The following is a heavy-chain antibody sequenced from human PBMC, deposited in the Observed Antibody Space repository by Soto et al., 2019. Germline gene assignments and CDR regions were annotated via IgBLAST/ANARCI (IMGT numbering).Heavy chain of an antibody. CDR2: ISSSGSTI. J-gene: IGHJ6*02. V-gene: IGHV3-11*01. Sequence: GGSLRLSCAASGFTFSDYYMSWIRQAPGKGLAWVSYISSSGSTIYYADSAKGRFTISRDNAKNSLYLQMNSLRAEDSAVYYCARGGRITMVRGAIIGYYYYGMDVWGQGTTVTVSS. D-gene: IGHD3-10*01. CDR1: GFTFSDYY. CDR3: ARGGRITMVRGAIIGYYYYGMDV.